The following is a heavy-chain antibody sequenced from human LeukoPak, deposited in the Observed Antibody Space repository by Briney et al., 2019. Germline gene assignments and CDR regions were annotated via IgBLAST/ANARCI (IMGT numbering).Heavy chain of an antibody. D-gene: IGHD6-6*01. Sequence: GGSLRLSCAASGFTVSSNYMSGVRQAPGKGREWVSVIYSGGSTYYADSVKGRFTISRDNSTNTLYLQMNSLRAEDTAVYYCARARSKIAAPNFDPWGQGTLVTVSS. CDR2: IYSGGST. J-gene: IGHJ5*02. V-gene: IGHV3-66*01. CDR3: ARARSKIAAPNFDP. CDR1: GFTVSSNY.